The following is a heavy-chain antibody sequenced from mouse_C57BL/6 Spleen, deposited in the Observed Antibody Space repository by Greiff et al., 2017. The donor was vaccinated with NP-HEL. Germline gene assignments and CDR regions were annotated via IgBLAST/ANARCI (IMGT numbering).Heavy chain of an antibody. CDR3: ARDRAIYYYGSSYDWYFDV. CDR2: INYDGSST. D-gene: IGHD1-1*01. Sequence: EVKLVESEGGLVQPGRSMKLSCTASGFTFSDYYMAWVRQVPEKGLEWVANINYDGSSTYYLDSLKSRFIISRDNAKNILYLQMSSLKSEDTATYYCARDRAIYYYGSSYDWYFDVWGTGTTVTVSS. J-gene: IGHJ1*03. V-gene: IGHV5-16*01. CDR1: GFTFSDYY.